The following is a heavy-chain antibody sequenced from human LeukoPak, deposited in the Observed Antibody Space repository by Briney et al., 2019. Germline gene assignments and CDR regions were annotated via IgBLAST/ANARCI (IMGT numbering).Heavy chain of an antibody. Sequence: GGSLRLSCAASGFTFSSYAMSWVRQAPGKGLERVSAISGSGGSTYYADSVKGRFTISRDNSKNTLYLQMNSLRAEDTAVYYCAKARGCSSTSCPIWFDPWGQGTLVTVSS. J-gene: IGHJ5*02. CDR1: GFTFSSYA. V-gene: IGHV3-23*01. CDR2: ISGSGGST. CDR3: AKARGCSSTSCPIWFDP. D-gene: IGHD2-2*01.